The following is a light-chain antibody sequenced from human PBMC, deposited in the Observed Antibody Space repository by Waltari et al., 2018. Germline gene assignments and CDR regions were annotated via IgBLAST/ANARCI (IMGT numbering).Light chain of an antibody. CDR3: QSFDTSLSGFVI. CDR2: SSV. J-gene: IGLJ2*01. CDR1: SSNLGAGSD. V-gene: IGLV1-40*01. Sequence: QSVLTPPASVSGAPGQRVTISCTGTSSNLGAGSDVHWSQQLAGTAPKLLIFSSVNRPSGVPDRFSASKSGTSASLVITGLQADDEADYYCQSFDTSLSGFVIFGGGTKVAVL.